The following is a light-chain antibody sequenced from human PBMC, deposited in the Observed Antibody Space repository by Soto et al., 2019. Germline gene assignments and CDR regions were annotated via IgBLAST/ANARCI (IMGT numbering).Light chain of an antibody. J-gene: IGKJ3*01. CDR1: QSLVSSDGNTY. CDR3: LQATHGPPFT. CDR2: KVS. V-gene: IGKV2-30*01. Sequence: DVVMTQSPLSLPVTLGQPASISCRSSQSLVSSDGNTYLNWFQQRPGQSPRRLIYKVSNRDSGVPDRCSGSGSGTDFTQKISRVEAEDVGVYYCLQATHGPPFTFGPGTNVDFK.